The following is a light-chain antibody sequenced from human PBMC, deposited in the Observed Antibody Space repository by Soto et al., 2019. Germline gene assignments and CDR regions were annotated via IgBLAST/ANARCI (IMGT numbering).Light chain of an antibody. CDR3: QQYNDLVT. CDR1: QSVSTN. CDR2: GAS. J-gene: IGKJ4*01. Sequence: VMTQSPVTLSVSPGESATLSCRASQSVSTNLAWYQHKPGQAPRFLIYGASTRATGIPARFSGSGSGTECTLTIISLQSEDSAVYYCQQYNDLVTFGGGTKVEIK. V-gene: IGKV3-15*01.